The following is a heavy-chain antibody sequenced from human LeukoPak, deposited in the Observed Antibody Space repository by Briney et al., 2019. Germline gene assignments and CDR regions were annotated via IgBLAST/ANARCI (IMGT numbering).Heavy chain of an antibody. CDR2: ISNGGSTI. D-gene: IGHD6-19*01. CDR1: GFTFSSYS. V-gene: IGHV3-48*01. CDR3: ARDSSGCPHDH. Sequence: GGSLRLSCAASGFTFSSYSMNWVRQAPGKGLEWVSYISNGGSTIYYADSVKGRFTISRDNAKNSLYLQMSSLRAEDTAVYYCARDSSGCPHDHWGQGTLVTVSS. J-gene: IGHJ4*02.